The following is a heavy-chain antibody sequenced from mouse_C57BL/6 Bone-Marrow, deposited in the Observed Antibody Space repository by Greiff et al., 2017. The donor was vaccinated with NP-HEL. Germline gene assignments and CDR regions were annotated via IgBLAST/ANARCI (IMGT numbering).Heavy chain of an antibody. CDR1: GYTFTSYW. J-gene: IGHJ2*01. Sequence: QVQLQQPGAELVMPGASVKLSCKASGYTFTSYWMHWVKQRPGQGLEWIGEIDPSDSYTNYNQKFKGKSTLTVDKSSSPAYMQLSSLTSEDCAVYYCERETYVYFLDYWGKRTTLTVSS. CDR2: IDPSDSYT. V-gene: IGHV1-69*01. CDR3: ERETYVYFLDY.